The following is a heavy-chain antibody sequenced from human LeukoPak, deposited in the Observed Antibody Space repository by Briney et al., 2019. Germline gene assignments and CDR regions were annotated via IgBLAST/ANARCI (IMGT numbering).Heavy chain of an antibody. J-gene: IGHJ3*02. Sequence: GGSLRLSCVASGFDFSAYAMSWVRQAPGKGLEWVSAISGGGETAYYADSVKGRFTISRDNSKNTLYLQMNSLRAEDTAVYYCARDLPDVLTGYSDLAFDIWGQGTMVTVSS. V-gene: IGHV3-23*01. CDR1: GFDFSAYA. D-gene: IGHD3-9*01. CDR2: ISGGGETA. CDR3: ARDLPDVLTGYSDLAFDI.